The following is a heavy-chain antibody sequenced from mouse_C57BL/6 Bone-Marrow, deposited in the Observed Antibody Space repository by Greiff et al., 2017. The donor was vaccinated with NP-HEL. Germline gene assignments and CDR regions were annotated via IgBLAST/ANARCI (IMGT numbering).Heavy chain of an antibody. CDR1: GYTFTSYW. J-gene: IGHJ3*01. D-gene: IGHD2-2*01. CDR2: IHPNSGST. V-gene: IGHV1-64*01. Sequence: QVQLKEPGAELVKPGASVKLSCKASGYTFTSYWMHWVKQRPGQGLEWIGMIHPNSGSTNYNEKFKSKATLTVDKSSSTAYMQLSSLTSEDSAVYYCASGGYDAAWFAYWGQGTLVTVSA. CDR3: ASGGYDAAWFAY.